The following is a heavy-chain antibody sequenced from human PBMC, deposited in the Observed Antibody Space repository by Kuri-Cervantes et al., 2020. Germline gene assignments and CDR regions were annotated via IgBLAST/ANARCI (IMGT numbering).Heavy chain of an antibody. Sequence: GESLKISCTASGFTFGDYAMSWFRQAPGKGLEWVGFIRSKAYGGTTEYAASVKGRFTISRDNAKNSLYLQMNSLRDEDTAVYYCARGLWVAAAGTFFDYWGQGTLVTVSS. V-gene: IGHV3-49*03. CDR3: ARGLWVAAAGTFFDY. CDR2: IRSKAYGGTT. D-gene: IGHD6-13*01. J-gene: IGHJ4*02. CDR1: GFTFGDYA.